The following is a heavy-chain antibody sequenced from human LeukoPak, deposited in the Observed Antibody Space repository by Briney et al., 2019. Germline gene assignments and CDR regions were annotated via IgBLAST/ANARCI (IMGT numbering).Heavy chain of an antibody. J-gene: IGHJ1*01. CDR2: IFYSGES. CDR1: GGSISGNYY. V-gene: IGHV4-39*07. Sequence: SETLSLTCTVSGGSISGNYYWGWIRQPPGKGLEWIASIFYSGESNKSPSLKNRVTVSVDTSKNQFSLKLSSVTAADTAVYYCARGPGIAVAGTGYFQHWGQGTLVTVPS. D-gene: IGHD6-19*01. CDR3: ARGPGIAVAGTGYFQH.